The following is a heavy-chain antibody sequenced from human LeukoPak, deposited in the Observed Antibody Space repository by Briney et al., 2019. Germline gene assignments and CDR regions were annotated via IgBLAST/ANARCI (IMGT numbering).Heavy chain of an antibody. V-gene: IGHV4-59*01. J-gene: IGHJ4*02. D-gene: IGHD4-11*01. CDR1: GGSISSYY. Sequence: PSETLSLTCTVSGGSISSYYWSWIRQPPGKGLERIGYIYYSGSTNYNPSLKSRVTISVDTSKNQFSLKLSSVTAADTAVYYCASAPRGDDYSNYLNYWGQGTLVTVSS. CDR3: ASAPRGDDYSNYLNY. CDR2: IYYSGST.